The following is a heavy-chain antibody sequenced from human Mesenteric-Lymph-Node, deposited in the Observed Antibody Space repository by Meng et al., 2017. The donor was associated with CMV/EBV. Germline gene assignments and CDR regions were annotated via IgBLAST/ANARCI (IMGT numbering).Heavy chain of an antibody. CDR3: ARDNRYDYIYFDY. CDR1: GYTFSEYG. V-gene: IGHV1-18*04. D-gene: IGHD4-11*01. CDR2: VNPYNGNT. J-gene: IGHJ4*02. Sequence: SCKASGYTFSEYGLSWVRQAPGRGLEWMGWVNPYNGNTNYALKFRGRVTMTTDTSTRTAYLELRSLKSDDTAVYYCARDNRYDYIYFDYWGQGTLVTVSS.